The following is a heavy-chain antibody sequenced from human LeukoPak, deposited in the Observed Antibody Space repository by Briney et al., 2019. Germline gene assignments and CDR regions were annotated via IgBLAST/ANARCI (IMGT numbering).Heavy chain of an antibody. Sequence: GGSLRLSCAASGFTFGSHAMSWVRQTPGKGLEWVSTISATNTYYADSVKGRFTISRDNSKNTLFLQMNSLRAEDTAIYYCAKGAVWSLYYFDYWGQGTLVTVSS. CDR2: ISATNT. V-gene: IGHV3-23*01. CDR3: AKGAVWSLYYFDY. D-gene: IGHD2-21*01. J-gene: IGHJ4*02. CDR1: GFTFGSHA.